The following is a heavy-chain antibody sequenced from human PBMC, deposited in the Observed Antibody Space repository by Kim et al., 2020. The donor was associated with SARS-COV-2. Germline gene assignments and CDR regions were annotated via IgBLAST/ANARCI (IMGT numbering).Heavy chain of an antibody. V-gene: IGHV3-23*01. CDR3: AKAHSSSCYGHSNY. CDR1: GFTFDSYA. CDR2: ISNSGGNT. J-gene: IGHJ4*02. Sequence: GGSLRLSCAASGFTFDSYAMSWVRQAPGKGLEWVSVISNSGGNTYYADSVKGRFTISRDNSKNTLYLQMNSLRAEDTASYYCAKAHSSSCYGHSNYWGQGTLVTVSS. D-gene: IGHD2-2*01.